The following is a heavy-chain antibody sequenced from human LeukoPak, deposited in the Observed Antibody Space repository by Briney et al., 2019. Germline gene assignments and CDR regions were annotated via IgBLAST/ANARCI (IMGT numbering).Heavy chain of an antibody. CDR3: ARIPGIAAAGTSMSSYYYYYYMDV. CDR2: ISSSGSTI. CDR1: GFPFSAYE. V-gene: IGHV3-48*03. D-gene: IGHD6-13*01. Sequence: PGGSLRLSCAASGFPFSAYEMNWVRQAPGKGLEWVSYISSSGSTIYYADSVKGRFTISRDNAKNSLYLQMNSLRAEDTAVYYCARIPGIAAAGTSMSSYYYYYYMDVWGKGTTVTISS. J-gene: IGHJ6*03.